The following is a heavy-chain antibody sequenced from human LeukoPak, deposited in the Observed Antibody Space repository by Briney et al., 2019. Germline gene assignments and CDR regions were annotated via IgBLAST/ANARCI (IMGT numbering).Heavy chain of an antibody. CDR2: INHSGST. Sequence: SETLSLTCAVYGGSFSGYYWSWIRQPPGKGLEWIGEINHSGSTNYNPSLKSRVTISVDTSKNQFSLKLSSVTAADTAVYYCARHPGSYYFGDWGQGTLVTVSS. D-gene: IGHD3-10*01. V-gene: IGHV4-34*01. CDR3: ARHPGSYYFGD. J-gene: IGHJ1*01. CDR1: GGSFSGYY.